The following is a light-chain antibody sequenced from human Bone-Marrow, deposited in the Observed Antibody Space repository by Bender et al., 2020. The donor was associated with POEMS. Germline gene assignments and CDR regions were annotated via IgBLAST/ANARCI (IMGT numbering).Light chain of an antibody. CDR3: QTWDSGTVL. CDR1: ALGDKF. CDR2: QNN. J-gene: IGLJ3*02. V-gene: IGLV3-1*01. Sequence: SYDMTQPPSVSVSPGQTATITCSGDALGDKFACWYQQKPGQSPILVIYQNNKRPSGVPERFSGSNSGNTATLTISGTQAMDEADYYCQTWDSGTVLFGGGTKLTVL.